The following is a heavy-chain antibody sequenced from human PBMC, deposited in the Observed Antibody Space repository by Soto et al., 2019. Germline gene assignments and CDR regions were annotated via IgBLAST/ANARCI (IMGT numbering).Heavy chain of an antibody. CDR3: ARRYGGNFDY. J-gene: IGHJ4*02. CDR2: IYYSGST. D-gene: IGHD2-15*01. Sequence: QVQLQESGPGLVKPSETLSLTCTVSGGSISSYYWSWIRQPPGKGLEWIGYIYYSGSTNYNPSLKSRVTISVDTSKTQFSLKLSSVTAEDTAVYYCARRYGGNFDYWGQGTLVTVSS. CDR1: GGSISSYY. V-gene: IGHV4-59*01.